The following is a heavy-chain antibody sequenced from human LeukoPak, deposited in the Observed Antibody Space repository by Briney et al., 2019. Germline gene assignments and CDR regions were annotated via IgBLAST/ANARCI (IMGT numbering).Heavy chain of an antibody. Sequence: GASVKVSCKASGYTFTSYGISWVRQAPGQGLEWMGWISAYNGNTNYAQKLQGRVTMTTDTSTSTAYMELRSLRSDDTAVYYCAREQLPVPFGELLSAYYYGMDVWGQGTTVTVSS. CDR3: AREQLPVPFGELLSAYYYGMDV. V-gene: IGHV1-18*01. J-gene: IGHJ6*02. D-gene: IGHD3-10*01. CDR2: ISAYNGNT. CDR1: GYTFTSYG.